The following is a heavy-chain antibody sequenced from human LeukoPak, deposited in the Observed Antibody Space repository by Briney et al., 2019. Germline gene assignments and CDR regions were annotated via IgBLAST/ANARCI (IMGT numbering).Heavy chain of an antibody. Sequence: GGTLRLSCAASGFTFSSYGVSWVRQAPGKGLEWVSGISGSGHRTYYADSVKGRFTISRDNSKSTLYLQMNSLRAEDTAVYYCARAITNYGYIFDYWGQGTLVTVSS. J-gene: IGHJ4*02. V-gene: IGHV3-23*01. CDR3: ARAITNYGYIFDY. CDR1: GFTFSSYG. D-gene: IGHD5-18*01. CDR2: ISGSGHRT.